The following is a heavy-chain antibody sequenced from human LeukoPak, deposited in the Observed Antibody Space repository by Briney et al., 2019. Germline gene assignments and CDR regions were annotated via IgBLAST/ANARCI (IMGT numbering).Heavy chain of an antibody. J-gene: IGHJ4*02. D-gene: IGHD2-15*01. CDR2: IKQDGSEK. CDR1: GFTFSSYW. Sequence: PGGSLRLSCAASGFTFSSYWMSWVRQAAGKGLEWVADIKQDGSEKYYVDSVKGRFTISRDNAKNSLYLQMNSLRAEDTAVYYCASVELYCSGGRCTYYFDYWGQGTLVTVSS. CDR3: ASVELYCSGGRCTYYFDY. V-gene: IGHV3-7*01.